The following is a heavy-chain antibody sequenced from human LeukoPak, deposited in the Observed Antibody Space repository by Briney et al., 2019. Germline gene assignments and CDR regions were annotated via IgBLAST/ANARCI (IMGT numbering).Heavy chain of an antibody. V-gene: IGHV4-61*02. Sequence: SEALSLTCTVSGGSISSGGYYWSWIRQPAGKGLEWIGRIYTRGSTNYNPSLKSRVTISIDTSKNQFSLKLSSVTAADTAVYYCARAQVSGVFYDSRYNWFDPWGQGTLVTVSS. J-gene: IGHJ5*02. CDR2: IYTRGST. CDR1: GGSISSGGYY. CDR3: ARAQVSGVFYDSRYNWFDP. D-gene: IGHD3-22*01.